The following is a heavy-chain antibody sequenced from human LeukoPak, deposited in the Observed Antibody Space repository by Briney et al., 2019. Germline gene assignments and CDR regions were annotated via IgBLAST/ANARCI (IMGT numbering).Heavy chain of an antibody. Sequence: GGSLRLXCAASGFTFSSYSMNWVRQAPGKGLEWVSSISSSSSYIYYADSVKGRFTISRDNAKNSLYLQMNSLRAEDTAVYYCARLYARRGAGGFNFDYWGQGTLVTVSS. CDR3: ARLYARRGAGGFNFDY. CDR2: ISSSSSYI. CDR1: GFTFSSYS. D-gene: IGHD1-26*01. J-gene: IGHJ4*02. V-gene: IGHV3-21*01.